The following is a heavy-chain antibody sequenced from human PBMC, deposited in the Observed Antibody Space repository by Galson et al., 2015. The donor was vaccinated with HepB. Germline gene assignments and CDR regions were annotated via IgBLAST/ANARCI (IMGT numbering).Heavy chain of an antibody. CDR2: IIPILGIA. J-gene: IGHJ6*02. V-gene: IGHV1-69*04. CDR3: ATSHTGYSSGCYP. Sequence: SVTVSCKASGGTFSSYAISWVRQAPGQGLEWMGRIIPILGIANYAQKFQGRVTITADKSTSTAYMELSSLRSEDTAVYYCATSHTGYSSGCYPWGQGTTVTVSS. CDR1: GGTFSSYA. D-gene: IGHD6-19*01.